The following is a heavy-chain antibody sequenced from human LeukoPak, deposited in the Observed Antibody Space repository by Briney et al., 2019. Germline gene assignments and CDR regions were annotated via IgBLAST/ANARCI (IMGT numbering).Heavy chain of an antibody. D-gene: IGHD6-13*01. CDR1: GFTFSSYG. Sequence: GGPLRLSCAASGFTFSSYGMHWVGQAPGKGLEWGAFIRFDGSNKFYADSVKGRFTISRDNSENTVYLHMDSLGAEDTAVYYCAKDITRGGYTSTCFDYWGQGAQVTVSS. CDR2: IRFDGSNK. J-gene: IGHJ4*02. CDR3: AKDITRGGYTSTCFDY. V-gene: IGHV3-30*02.